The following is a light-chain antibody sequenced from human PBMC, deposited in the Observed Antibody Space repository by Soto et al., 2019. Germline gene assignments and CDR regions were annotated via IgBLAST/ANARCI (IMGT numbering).Light chain of an antibody. J-gene: IGKJ1*01. CDR1: QSVSRY. CDR2: SAS. CDR3: QQTYSTPWT. V-gene: IGKV1-39*01. Sequence: DIPMTQSPSSLSASVGDRLTITCRASQSVSRYLNWYQQKPGKAPRLLIYSASNLESGVPSKFSGSGSGTDFTLTISGLQREDFAIYYCQQTYSTPWTFGQGTRVEVK.